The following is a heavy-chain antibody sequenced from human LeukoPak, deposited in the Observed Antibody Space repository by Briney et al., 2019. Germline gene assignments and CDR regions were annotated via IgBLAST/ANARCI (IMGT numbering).Heavy chain of an antibody. Sequence: GGSLRLSCTTSGFIFGDYNMNWVRQAPGKGLEWVGYIRAKIHDGTTDFAASVKGRFTISRDDSKSIAYLQMNSLKTEDTAVYYCTRFRGATMGDYWGQGTLVTVSS. D-gene: IGHD5-24*01. CDR3: TRFRGATMGDY. CDR1: GFIFGDYN. J-gene: IGHJ4*02. CDR2: IRAKIHDGTT. V-gene: IGHV3-49*04.